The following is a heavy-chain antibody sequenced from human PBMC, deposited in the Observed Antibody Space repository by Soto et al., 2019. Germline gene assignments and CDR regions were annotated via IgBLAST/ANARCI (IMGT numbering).Heavy chain of an antibody. J-gene: IGHJ6*02. D-gene: IGHD2-8*01. V-gene: IGHV3-7*01. CDR3: ATVSVYAMTYYYYGLHV. CDR1: GFSFSSYG. CDR2: IKQDGSEK. Sequence: PXVCLKLSCAACGFSFSSYGMSGVRQAPGKGLEWVANIKQDGSEKYYVDSVKGRFTISRDNAKNSLYLQMNSLRAEDTAVYYCATVSVYAMTYYYYGLHVSGQGTTATVSS.